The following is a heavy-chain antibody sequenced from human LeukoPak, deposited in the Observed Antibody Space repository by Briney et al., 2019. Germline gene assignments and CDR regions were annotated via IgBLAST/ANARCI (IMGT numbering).Heavy chain of an antibody. D-gene: IGHD1-26*01. Sequence: ASVKVSCKASGYTFTGYYMHWVRQAPGQGLEWMGWINPNSGGTNYAQKFQGRVTMTRDTSISTAYMELSRLRSDDTAVHYCARAVRTVGATRRIDYWGQGTLVTVSS. CDR3: ARAVRTVGATRRIDY. V-gene: IGHV1-2*02. J-gene: IGHJ4*02. CDR1: GYTFTGYY. CDR2: INPNSGGT.